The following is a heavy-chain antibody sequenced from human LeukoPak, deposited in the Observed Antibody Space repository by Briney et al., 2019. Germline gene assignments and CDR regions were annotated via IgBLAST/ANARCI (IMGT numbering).Heavy chain of an antibody. CDR3: ARARWVSGSYSDAFDI. CDR2: ISSSRTYT. Sequence: PGGSLRLSCAASGFTFSSYSMNWVRQAPGKGLAWVSSISSSRTYTNYADSVKGRFTISRDNAKNSLYLQMNSLRVEDTALYYCARARWVSGSYSDAFDIWGQGTMVTVSS. CDR1: GFTFSSYS. V-gene: IGHV3-21*04. J-gene: IGHJ3*02. D-gene: IGHD1-26*01.